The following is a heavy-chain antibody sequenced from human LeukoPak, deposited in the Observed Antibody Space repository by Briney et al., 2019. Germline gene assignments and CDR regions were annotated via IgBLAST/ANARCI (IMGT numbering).Heavy chain of an antibody. Sequence: GGSLRLSCAASGFTFSSYWMHWVRQAPGKGLVWVSRINSDGSSTSYADSVKGQFTISRDNAKNTLYLQMNSLRAEDTAVYYCAKSPFGGVIVLDYWGQGTLVTVSS. CDR2: INSDGSST. V-gene: IGHV3-74*01. J-gene: IGHJ4*02. CDR3: AKSPFGGVIVLDY. D-gene: IGHD3-16*02. CDR1: GFTFSSYW.